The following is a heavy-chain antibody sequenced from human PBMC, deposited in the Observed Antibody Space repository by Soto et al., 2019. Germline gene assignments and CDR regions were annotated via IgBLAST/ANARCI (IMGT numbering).Heavy chain of an antibody. CDR3: AREPLGYCSGGSCYDIPRNYYYYYMDV. CDR1: GYTFTSYG. CDR2: ISAYNGNT. V-gene: IGHV1-18*01. J-gene: IGHJ6*03. D-gene: IGHD2-15*01. Sequence: ASVKVSCKASGYTFTSYGISWVRQAPGQGLEWMGWISAYNGNTNYAQKLQGRVTMTTDTSTSTAYMELRSLRSDDTAVYYCAREPLGYCSGGSCYDIPRNYYYYYMDVWGKGTTVTVSS.